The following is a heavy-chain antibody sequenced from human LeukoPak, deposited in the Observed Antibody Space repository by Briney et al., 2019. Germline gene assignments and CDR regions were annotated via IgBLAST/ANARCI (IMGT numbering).Heavy chain of an antibody. Sequence: PGGSLRLSCAASGFTFSRYGVHWVRQAPGKGLEWVAFIRYDGSNKHYADSVKGRFTISRDNSKNTLYLQMNSLRAEDTAVYYCAKGSKDDFWSGSYYYYYMDVWAKGPRSPSP. D-gene: IGHD3-3*01. J-gene: IGHJ6*03. CDR3: AKGSKDDFWSGSYYYYYMDV. V-gene: IGHV3-30*02. CDR1: GFTFSRYG. CDR2: IRYDGSNK.